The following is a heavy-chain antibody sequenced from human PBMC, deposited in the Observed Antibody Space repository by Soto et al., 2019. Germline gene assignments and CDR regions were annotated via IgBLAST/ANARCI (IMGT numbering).Heavy chain of an antibody. CDR3: ARDWISESYYGMDV. V-gene: IGHV3-48*02. D-gene: IGHD2-2*03. Sequence: GGSLRLSCAASGFTFSSYSMNWVRQAPGKGLEWVSYISSSSSTIYYADSVKGRFTISRDNAKNSLYLQMNSLRDEDTAVYYCARDWISESYYGMDVWGQGTTVTVSS. CDR1: GFTFSSYS. J-gene: IGHJ6*02. CDR2: ISSSSSTI.